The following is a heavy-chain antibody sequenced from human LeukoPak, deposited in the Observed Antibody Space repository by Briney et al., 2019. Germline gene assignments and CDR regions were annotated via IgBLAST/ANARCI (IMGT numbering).Heavy chain of an antibody. D-gene: IGHD3-10*01. Sequence: PSETLSLTCAVYGGSFSGYYWSWIRRPPGKGLEWIGEINHSGSTNYNPSLKSRVTISVDTSKNQFSLKLSSVTAADTAVYYCARDPRSHYYGSGSLFHFDYWGQGTLVTVSS. V-gene: IGHV4-34*01. CDR1: GGSFSGYY. CDR3: ARDPRSHYYGSGSLFHFDY. CDR2: INHSGST. J-gene: IGHJ4*02.